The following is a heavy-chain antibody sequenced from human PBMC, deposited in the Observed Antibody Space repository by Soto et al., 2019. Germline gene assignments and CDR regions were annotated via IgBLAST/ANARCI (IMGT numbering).Heavy chain of an antibody. CDR1: GFTFDGYA. CDR2: ISWNSGSI. CDR3: AKSGSKLWFGEPKDY. Sequence: PGGSLSLSCAASGFTFDGYAMHWVRQDPGKGLEWVSGISWNSGSIGYADSVKGRFTISRDNAKNSLYLQMNSLRAEDTALYYCAKSGSKLWFGEPKDYWGQGTLVTVSS. V-gene: IGHV3-9*01. J-gene: IGHJ4*02. D-gene: IGHD3-10*01.